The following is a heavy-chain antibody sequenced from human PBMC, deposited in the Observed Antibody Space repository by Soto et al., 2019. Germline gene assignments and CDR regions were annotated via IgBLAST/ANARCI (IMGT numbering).Heavy chain of an antibody. CDR2: VNPNTGLT. J-gene: IGHJ5*02. Sequence: ASVKVSCKASGYTFTALYMNWVRQAPGQGLEWMGWVNPNTGLTSYAQKFQDRVTMTRDTSINTAYMELRGLTSDDTAVYYCTPLSLDPWGQGTLVTVSS. D-gene: IGHD3-9*01. V-gene: IGHV1-2*02. CDR1: GYTFTALY. CDR3: TPLSLDP.